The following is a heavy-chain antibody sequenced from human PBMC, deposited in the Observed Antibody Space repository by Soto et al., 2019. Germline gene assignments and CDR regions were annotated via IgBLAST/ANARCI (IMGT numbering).Heavy chain of an antibody. V-gene: IGHV3-13*01. D-gene: IGHD1-26*01. CDR2: IGTAGDT. Sequence: GGSLRLSCAASGFTFSSYDMHWVRQATGKGLEWVSAIGTAGDTYYLGSVKGRFTISRENAKNSLYLQMNSLRAGDTAVYYCARDVVVGSNYWYFDLWGRGTLVTVSS. J-gene: IGHJ2*01. CDR1: GFTFSSYD. CDR3: ARDVVVGSNYWYFDL.